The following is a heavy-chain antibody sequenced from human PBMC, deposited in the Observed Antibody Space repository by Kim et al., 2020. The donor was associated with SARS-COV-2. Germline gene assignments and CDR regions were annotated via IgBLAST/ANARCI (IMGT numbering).Heavy chain of an antibody. J-gene: IGHJ6*02. D-gene: IGHD5-12*01. V-gene: IGHV1-69*13. CDR2: IIPIFGTA. CDR1: GGTFSSYA. Sequence: SVKVSCKASGGTFSSYAISWVRQAPGQGLEWMGGIIPIFGTANYAQKFQGRVTITADESTSTAYMELSSLRSEDTAVYYCARGGDGYNYLSSYYYGMDVWGQGTTVTVSS. CDR3: ARGGDGYNYLSSYYYGMDV.